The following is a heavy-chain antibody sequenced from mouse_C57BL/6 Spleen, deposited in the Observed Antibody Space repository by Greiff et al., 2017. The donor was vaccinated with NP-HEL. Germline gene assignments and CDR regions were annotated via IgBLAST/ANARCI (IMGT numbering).Heavy chain of an antibody. V-gene: IGHV5-6*01. J-gene: IGHJ2*01. CDR2: ISSGGSYP. CDR1: GFTFSSYG. D-gene: IGHD2-3*01. CDR3: ARRKNDGYYFDY. Sequence: EVQRVESGGDLVKPGGSLKLSCAASGFTFSSYGMSWVRQTPDKRLEWVATISSGGSYPYYPDSVKGRFTISRDNAKNTLYLQMSSLKSEDTAMYYCARRKNDGYYFDYWGQGTTLTVSS.